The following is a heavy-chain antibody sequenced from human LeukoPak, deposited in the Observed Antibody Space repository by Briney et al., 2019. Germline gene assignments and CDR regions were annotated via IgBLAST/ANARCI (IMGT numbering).Heavy chain of an antibody. Sequence: GGSLRLSCAASGFTVSSNYMSWVRQAPEKGLEWVSVIYSGGSTYYADSVKGRFTISRDNSKNTLYLQMNSLRAEDTAVYYCAKDRELLKHGDAFDIWGQGTMVTVSS. CDR2: IYSGGST. J-gene: IGHJ3*02. CDR1: GFTVSSNY. V-gene: IGHV3-53*01. D-gene: IGHD1-26*01. CDR3: AKDRELLKHGDAFDI.